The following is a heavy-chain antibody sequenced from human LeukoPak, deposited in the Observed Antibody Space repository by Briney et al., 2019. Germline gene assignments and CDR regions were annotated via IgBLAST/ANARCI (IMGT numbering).Heavy chain of an antibody. CDR3: ARYCSGGSCYPNDDAFDI. CDR1: GGTFSSYA. V-gene: IGHV1-69*13. D-gene: IGHD2-15*01. J-gene: IGHJ3*02. Sequence: ASVKVSCKASGGTFSSYAISRVRQAPGQGLEWMGGIIPIFGTANYAQKFQGRVTITADESTSTAYMELSSLRSEDTAVYYCARYCSGGSCYPNDDAFDIWGQGTMVTVSS. CDR2: IIPIFGTA.